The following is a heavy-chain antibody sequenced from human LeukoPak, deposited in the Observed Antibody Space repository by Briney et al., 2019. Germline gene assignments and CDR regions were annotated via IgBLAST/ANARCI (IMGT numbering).Heavy chain of an antibody. D-gene: IGHD5-18*01. V-gene: IGHV3-21*04. CDR3: AREEIQLWYAFDI. Sequence: GGSLRLSCAASGFTFSSYSMNWVRQAPGKGLECVSSISSSSTYIYYADSVKGRFTISRDNAKNSLYLQMNSLRAEDTAVYYCAREEIQLWYAFDIWGQGTMATVSS. CDR2: ISSSSTYI. J-gene: IGHJ3*02. CDR1: GFTFSSYS.